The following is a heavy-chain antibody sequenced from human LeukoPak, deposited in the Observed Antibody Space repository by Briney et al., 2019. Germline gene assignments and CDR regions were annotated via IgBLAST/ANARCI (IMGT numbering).Heavy chain of an antibody. D-gene: IGHD5-24*01. CDR3: ASGGEDGYSN. CDR2: IIPIFGTA. V-gene: IGHV1-69*13. J-gene: IGHJ4*02. CDR1: GGTFSSYA. Sequence: SVKGSCKDSGGTFSSYAISGVRQAPGQGLEWMGGIIPIFGTANYAQKFQGRVTITADESTSTAYMELSSLRSEDTAVYYCASGGEDGYSNWGQGTLVTVSS.